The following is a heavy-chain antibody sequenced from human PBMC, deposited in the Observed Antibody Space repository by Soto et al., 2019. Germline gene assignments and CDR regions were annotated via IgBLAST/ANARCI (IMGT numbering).Heavy chain of an antibody. J-gene: IGHJ4*02. CDR1: GFIFSGYA. CDR3: AKKFRGHSSGYSYFDY. CDR2: ISGSGGST. D-gene: IGHD3-22*01. V-gene: IGHV3-23*01. Sequence: PGGSLRLSCAASGFIFSGYAMSWVRQAPGKGLEWVSAISGSGGSTYYADSVKGRFTISRDNSKNTLYLQMNSLRAEDTAVYYCAKKFRGHSSGYSYFDYWGQGTLVTVSS.